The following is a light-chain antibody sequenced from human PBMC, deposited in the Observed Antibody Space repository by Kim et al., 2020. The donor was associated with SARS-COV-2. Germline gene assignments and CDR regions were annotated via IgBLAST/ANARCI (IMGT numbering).Light chain of an antibody. J-gene: IGLJ1*01. CDR1: TGAVTSDSY. CDR2: STS. Sequence: PGGTVTLTCTSSTGAVTSDSYPNWFQQTPGQAPRALIYSTSNSHSWTPARFSGSLLGGKAALTLSGVQPEDEAEYYCMIYYGGVYVFGTGTKLTVL. CDR3: MIYYGGVYV. V-gene: IGLV7-43*01.